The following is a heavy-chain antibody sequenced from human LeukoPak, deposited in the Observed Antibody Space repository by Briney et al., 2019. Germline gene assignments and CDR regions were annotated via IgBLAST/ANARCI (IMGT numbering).Heavy chain of an antibody. CDR3: ASLGGYCSGGSCATHYYYGMDV. Sequence: QAGGSLRLSCAASGFTFDDYAMHWVLQARGKGLEWVSGISWNSGSIGYADSVKGRFTISRDNAKNSLYLQMNSLRAEDTALYYCASLGGYCSGGSCATHYYYGMDVWGQGTTVTVSS. J-gene: IGHJ6*02. V-gene: IGHV3-9*01. D-gene: IGHD2-15*01. CDR1: GFTFDDYA. CDR2: ISWNSGSI.